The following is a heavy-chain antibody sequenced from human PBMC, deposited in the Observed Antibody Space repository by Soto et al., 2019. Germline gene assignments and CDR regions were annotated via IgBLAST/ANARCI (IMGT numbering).Heavy chain of an antibody. Sequence: GGSLRLSCEASGFTFSRYSMNWVRQDPGKGLEWVSYISDDSDSIYYADSVKGRFTISRDNGKHALYLQMASLRAEDTAVYYCARDIVAGSGWYTYDYWGQGTLVTVSS. CDR3: ARDIVAGSGWYTYDY. J-gene: IGHJ4*02. CDR2: ISDDSDSI. V-gene: IGHV3-48*04. CDR1: GFTFSRYS. D-gene: IGHD6-19*01.